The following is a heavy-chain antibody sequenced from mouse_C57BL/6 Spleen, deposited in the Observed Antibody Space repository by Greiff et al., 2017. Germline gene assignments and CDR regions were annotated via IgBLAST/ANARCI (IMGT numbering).Heavy chain of an antibody. Sequence: QVQLQQPGAELVKPGASVTLSCKASGYTFTSYWMHWVKQRPGQGLEWIGMIHPNSGSTNYNEKFKSKATLTVDKSSSTAYMQLSSLTSEDSAVYYCARTNYYDEVMDYWGQGTSVTVSS. V-gene: IGHV1-64*01. CDR1: GYTFTSYW. CDR3: ARTNYYDEVMDY. CDR2: IHPNSGST. J-gene: IGHJ4*01. D-gene: IGHD1-1*01.